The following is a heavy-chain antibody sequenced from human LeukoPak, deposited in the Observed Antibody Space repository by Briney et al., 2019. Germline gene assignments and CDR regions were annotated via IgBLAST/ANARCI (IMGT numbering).Heavy chain of an antibody. Sequence: SVKVSCKASGGTFSSYAISWVRQAPGQGLEWMGRIIPILGIANYAQKFQRRVTITADKHTSIDYMELSSLRSEDTAVYYCTRDLEVSSSSWYGEYYFDYWGQGTLVTVSS. CDR1: GGTFSSYA. CDR2: IIPILGIA. V-gene: IGHV1-69*04. J-gene: IGHJ4*02. CDR3: TRDLEVSSSSWYGEYYFDY. D-gene: IGHD6-13*01.